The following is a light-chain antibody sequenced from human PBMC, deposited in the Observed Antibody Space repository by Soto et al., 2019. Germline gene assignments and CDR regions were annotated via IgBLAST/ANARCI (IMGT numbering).Light chain of an antibody. CDR1: QNIIRW. CDR3: QQYATFPRT. Sequence: DIQMTQSPSTLSASVGDRITITCRASQNIIRWLAWYQQKPGKAPKLLMYRTSTLESGVQSSFSGSGSGTEFTLTISRLQPYDFAAYHCQQYATFPRTFGQGTKVEIK. J-gene: IGKJ1*01. V-gene: IGKV1-5*03. CDR2: RTS.